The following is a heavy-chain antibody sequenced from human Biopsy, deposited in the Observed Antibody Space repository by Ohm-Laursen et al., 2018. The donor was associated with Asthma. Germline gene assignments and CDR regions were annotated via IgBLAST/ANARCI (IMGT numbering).Heavy chain of an antibody. CDR1: GGSISSYS. CDR2: LYHSGTT. J-gene: IGHJ5*02. V-gene: IGHV4-59*12. Sequence: SETLSLTCTVSGGSISSYSWTWIRQTPGRGLEWIGYLYHSGTTYYNPSLRSRVAILEDKSRNQFSLNLKSVTAADTAVYYCARIYDYWSGHYGFDPWGQGTLVTVSS. D-gene: IGHD3-3*01. CDR3: ARIYDYWSGHYGFDP.